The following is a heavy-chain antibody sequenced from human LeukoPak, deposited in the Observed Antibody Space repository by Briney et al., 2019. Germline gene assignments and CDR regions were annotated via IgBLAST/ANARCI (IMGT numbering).Heavy chain of an antibody. D-gene: IGHD6-13*01. Sequence: GGSLRLSCAASGFTFSSYSMMWVRQAPGKGLEWVSAISGSSGSTYYADSVKGRFTISRDNSKNTLYLQMNSLRAEDTAVYYCAKGVSAAAGTSAFNWGQGTLVTVSS. CDR2: ISGSSGST. CDR3: AKGVSAAAGTSAFN. V-gene: IGHV3-23*01. J-gene: IGHJ4*02. CDR1: GFTFSSYS.